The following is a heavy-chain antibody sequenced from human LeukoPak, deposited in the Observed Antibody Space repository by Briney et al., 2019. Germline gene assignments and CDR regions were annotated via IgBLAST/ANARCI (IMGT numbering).Heavy chain of an antibody. D-gene: IGHD3-10*01. CDR2: ISGGDRST. CDR1: GFIFSSYA. Sequence: PGGSLTLSCAPSGFIFSSYAMRWVRQAPGKGLEWVSTISGGDRSTYYSDSVKGRFTISRDNSKKTVFLQMNSLKTEDTAVYYCPLWFGDLSDIHYFDYWGQGNLVTVSS. CDR3: PLWFGDLSDIHYFDY. V-gene: IGHV3-23*01. J-gene: IGHJ4*02.